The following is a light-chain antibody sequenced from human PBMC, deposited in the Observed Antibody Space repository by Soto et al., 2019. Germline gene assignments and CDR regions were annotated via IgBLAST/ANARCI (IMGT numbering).Light chain of an antibody. CDR2: DAS. V-gene: IGKV3D-20*01. J-gene: IGKJ5*01. Sequence: DIVLTQSPATLSLSPGERATLSCGASQSLSSRCLAWYQQKPGLAPRLLIYDASSRATGIPDRFSGSGSGTDFTLTISRLEPEDFAVYYCQQYGSSPGTFGQGTRLEIK. CDR3: QQYGSSPGT. CDR1: QSLSSRC.